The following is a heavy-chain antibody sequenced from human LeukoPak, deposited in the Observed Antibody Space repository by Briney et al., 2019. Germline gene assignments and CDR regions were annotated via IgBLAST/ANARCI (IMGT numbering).Heavy chain of an antibody. V-gene: IGHV3-23*01. Sequence: PGGSLRLSCAASGFTFSSYAMSWVRQAPGKGLEWVSAISGSGGSTYYADSVKGRFTISRDNSKNTLYLQMNSLRAEDTAVYYCAKTITFGGVPPPFDYWGQGTLVTVSS. D-gene: IGHD3-16*01. CDR2: ISGSGGST. CDR1: GFTFSSYA. J-gene: IGHJ4*02. CDR3: AKTITFGGVPPPFDY.